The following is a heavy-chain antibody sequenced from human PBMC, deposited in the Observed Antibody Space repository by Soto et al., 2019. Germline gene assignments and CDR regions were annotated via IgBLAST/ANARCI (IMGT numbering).Heavy chain of an antibody. D-gene: IGHD3-10*01. CDR3: ARDIASNSGFFDY. Sequence: PGGSLILSCAASGFTFSSYSVNWVRQAPGKGLEWVSYISSSSSTIYYADSVKGRFTISRDNAKNSLYLQMNSLRDEDTAVYYCARDIASNSGFFDYWGQGTLVTVSS. V-gene: IGHV3-48*02. CDR1: GFTFSSYS. J-gene: IGHJ4*02. CDR2: ISSSSSTI.